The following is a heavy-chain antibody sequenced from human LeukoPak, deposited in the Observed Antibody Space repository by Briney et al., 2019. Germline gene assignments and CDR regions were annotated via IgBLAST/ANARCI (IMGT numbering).Heavy chain of an antibody. D-gene: IGHD1-26*01. V-gene: IGHV3-23*01. Sequence: GGSLRLSCAASGFTFSSYAMSWVRQAPGKGLEWVSAISGSGGSTYYADSVKGRFTISRDNSKNTLYLQMNSLRAVDTAVYYCAKWTGATFGYYFDYWGQGTLVTVSS. J-gene: IGHJ4*02. CDR3: AKWTGATFGYYFDY. CDR2: ISGSGGST. CDR1: GFTFSSYA.